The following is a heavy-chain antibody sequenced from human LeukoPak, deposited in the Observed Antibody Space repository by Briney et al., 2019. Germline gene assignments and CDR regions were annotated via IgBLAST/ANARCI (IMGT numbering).Heavy chain of an antibody. V-gene: IGHV3-53*01. J-gene: IGHJ4*02. CDR3: TKLKGWYGDGYFDS. Sequence: GGSLRLSCAASGFSLSSKYMSWVRQPAGKGLEWVSVIYSGGTTFYADSVKGRFTISRGNSKNTLYLQMNSLRPDDTAVYYCTKLKGWYGDGYFDSWGPGTLVTVSS. D-gene: IGHD6-19*01. CDR2: IYSGGTT. CDR1: GFSLSSKY.